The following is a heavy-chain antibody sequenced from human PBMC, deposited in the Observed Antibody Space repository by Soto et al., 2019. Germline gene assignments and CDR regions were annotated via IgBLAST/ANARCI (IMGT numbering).Heavy chain of an antibody. CDR2: ISGSGGST. CDR3: AKGAYSGYDYYYYYGMDV. Sequence: LRLSCAASGFTFSSYAMSWVRQAPGKGLEWVSAISGSGGSTYYADSVKGRFTISRDNSKNTLYLQMNSLRAEDTAVYYCAKGAYSGYDYYYYYGMDVWGQGTPVTVYS. J-gene: IGHJ6*02. CDR1: GFTFSSYA. D-gene: IGHD5-12*01. V-gene: IGHV3-23*01.